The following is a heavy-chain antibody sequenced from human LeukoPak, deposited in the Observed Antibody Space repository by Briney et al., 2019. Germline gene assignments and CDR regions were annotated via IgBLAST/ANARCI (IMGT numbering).Heavy chain of an antibody. D-gene: IGHD1-14*01. CDR1: GFTFSSDW. Sequence: GGSLRLSCAASGFTFSSDWMSWVRQAPGKGLEWVANIKQDGSEKYYADSVKGRFTISRDNAKNSLYLQMNSLRAEDTAVYYCARHRGTYFDLWGRGTLVTVSS. CDR3: ARHRGTYFDL. V-gene: IGHV3-7*01. J-gene: IGHJ2*01. CDR2: IKQDGSEK.